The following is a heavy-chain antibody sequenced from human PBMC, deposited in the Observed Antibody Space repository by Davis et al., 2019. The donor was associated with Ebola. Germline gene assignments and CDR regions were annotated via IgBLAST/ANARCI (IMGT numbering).Heavy chain of an antibody. Sequence: PGGSLRLSCTASGFSFSYDWVHCVRQPPGKGLEWVARINTDGSFTGYVESVKGRFTIYRDNAKNTLYLQMNSLRVEDTAVYFCARFGSAWSRSYWGQGTLVTVSS. CDR3: ARFGSAWSRSY. J-gene: IGHJ4*02. CDR2: INTDGSFT. D-gene: IGHD6-19*01. CDR1: GFSFSYDW. V-gene: IGHV3-74*01.